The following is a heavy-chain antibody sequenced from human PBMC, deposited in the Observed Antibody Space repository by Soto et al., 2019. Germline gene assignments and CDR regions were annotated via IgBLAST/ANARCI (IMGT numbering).Heavy chain of an antibody. D-gene: IGHD6-19*01. V-gene: IGHV4-31*03. J-gene: IGHJ2*01. CDR1: GGSISSGGYY. CDR3: ARERGGAVADWYFDL. CDR2: IYYSGST. Sequence: QVQLQESGPGLVKPSQTLSLTCTVSGGSISSGGYYWSWIRQPPGKGLEGMGYIYYSGSTYYNPSLKSRVTISVDTSKNQFSLKLSSVTAADTAVYYCARERGGAVADWYFDLWGRGTLVTVSS.